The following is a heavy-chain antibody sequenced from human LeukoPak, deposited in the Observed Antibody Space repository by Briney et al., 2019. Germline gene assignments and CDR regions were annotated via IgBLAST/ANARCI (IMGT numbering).Heavy chain of an antibody. CDR2: TSAYNGNT. J-gene: IGHJ4*02. D-gene: IGHD3-16*01. CDR3: ARDSLGSMEY. V-gene: IGHV1-18*01. Sequence: ASVKVSCKASGYTFTNYGIYWLRQAPGRGLEWMGWTSAYNGNTNYAQRLQGRVTMTTDTSTSTAYMELRSLRSDDTAVYYCARDSLGSMEYWGQGTLVTVSS. CDR1: GYTFTNYG.